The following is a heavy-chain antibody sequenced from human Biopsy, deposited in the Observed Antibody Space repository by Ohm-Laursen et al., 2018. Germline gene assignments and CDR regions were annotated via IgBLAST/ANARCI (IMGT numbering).Heavy chain of an antibody. V-gene: IGHV1-69*06. Sequence: VASVKVSCKASGGGFTGYALRWVRQAPGQGLEWLGGIIPITRTVKSAQRLEGRLTITADTSTDTAFLELSSLRTEDTAVYYCAGTRSAGLVPQTPRLFDYWGPGTLVTVSS. D-gene: IGHD1-7*01. CDR1: GGGFTGYA. CDR3: AGTRSAGLVPQTPRLFDY. CDR2: IIPITRTV. J-gene: IGHJ4*02.